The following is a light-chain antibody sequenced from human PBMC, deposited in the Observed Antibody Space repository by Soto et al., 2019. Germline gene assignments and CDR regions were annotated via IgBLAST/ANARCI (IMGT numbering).Light chain of an antibody. Sequence: QSALTQPASVSGSPGQSITISCTGTSSDVGGYNYVCWYQQYPGKAPKLMIYDVTNRPSGVSNRFSGSKSCNTASLTITGLQAEDEADYCCGSYRTTTRVFGTGTKLTVL. V-gene: IGLV2-14*01. J-gene: IGLJ1*01. CDR3: GSYRTTTRV. CDR1: SSDVGGYNY. CDR2: DVT.